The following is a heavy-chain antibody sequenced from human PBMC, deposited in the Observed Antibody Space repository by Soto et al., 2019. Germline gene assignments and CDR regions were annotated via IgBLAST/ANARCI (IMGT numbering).Heavy chain of an antibody. D-gene: IGHD3-16*01. V-gene: IGHV3-21*01. Sequence: GGSLRLSCAASGFTFSSYSMNWVRQAPGKGLEWVSSISSSSSYIYYADSVKGRFTISRDNAKNSLYLQMNSLRAEDTAVYYCARDHDFWGSPPGGAFDIWGQGTMVTVSS. CDR1: GFTFSSYS. CDR3: ARDHDFWGSPPGGAFDI. J-gene: IGHJ3*02. CDR2: ISSSSSYI.